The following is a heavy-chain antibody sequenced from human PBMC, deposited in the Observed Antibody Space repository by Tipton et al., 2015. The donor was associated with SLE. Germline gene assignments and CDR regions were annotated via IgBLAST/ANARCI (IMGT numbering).Heavy chain of an antibody. J-gene: IGHJ6*03. CDR2: ISGGGAT. D-gene: IGHD5-18*01. Sequence: SLRLSCAASGFTFTNFAVSWVRQAPGKGLEWVSLISGGGATYYADSVKGRFTISRDNSKNSLYLQMNTLRTEDTALYYCAKDITAMVGEYYYYYMDVWGKGTTVTVSS. CDR3: AKDITAMVGEYYYYYMDV. V-gene: IGHV3-43*02. CDR1: GFTFTNFA.